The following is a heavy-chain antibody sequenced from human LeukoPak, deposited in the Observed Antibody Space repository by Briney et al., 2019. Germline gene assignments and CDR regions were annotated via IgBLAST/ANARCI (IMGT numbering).Heavy chain of an antibody. CDR3: ARDPVAGTPPFDY. CDR2: ISYDGSNK. V-gene: IGHV3-30*03. J-gene: IGHJ4*02. CDR1: GFTFSSYG. Sequence: GRSLRLSCAASGFTFSSYGMHWVRQAPGKGLEWVAVISYDGSNKYYADSVKGRFTISRDNSKNTLYLQMNSLRSEDTAVYYCARDPVAGTPPFDYWGQGTLVTVSS. D-gene: IGHD6-19*01.